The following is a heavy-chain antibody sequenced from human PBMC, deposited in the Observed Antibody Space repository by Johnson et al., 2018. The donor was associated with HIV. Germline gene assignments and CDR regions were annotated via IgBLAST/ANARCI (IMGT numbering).Heavy chain of an antibody. CDR2: IGTAGDT. V-gene: IGHV3-13*01. CDR3: ARGVPFGVVRLGYRAFDI. CDR1: GFTFSSYA. J-gene: IGHJ3*02. Sequence: VQLVESGGSVVRPGGSLRLSCAASGFTFSSYAMHWVRQATGKGLEWVSAIGTAGDTYYPGSVKGRFTISRENAKNSLYLQMYSLRAGDTDVYYCARGVPFGVVRLGYRAFDIWGQGTMVTVAS. D-gene: IGHD3-3*01.